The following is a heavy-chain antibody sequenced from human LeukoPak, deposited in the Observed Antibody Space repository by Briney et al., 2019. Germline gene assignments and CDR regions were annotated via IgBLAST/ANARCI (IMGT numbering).Heavy chain of an antibody. Sequence: GGSLRLSCVASGLTFSSYATHWVRQAAGKGLEGVAVISYDGNNKYYADSVKGRFTISRDNSKNTLSLQMNSLRTEDTAVYYCGTSVGAAAVGYYCDYWGQGTLVTVSS. V-gene: IGHV3-30-3*01. CDR2: ISYDGNNK. J-gene: IGHJ4*02. CDR1: GLTFSSYA. D-gene: IGHD2-15*01. CDR3: GTSVGAAAVGYYCDY.